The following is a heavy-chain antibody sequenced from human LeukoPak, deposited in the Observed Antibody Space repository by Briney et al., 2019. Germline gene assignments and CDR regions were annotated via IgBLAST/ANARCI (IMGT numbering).Heavy chain of an antibody. Sequence: SETLSLTCTVSGGSISSHYWSWIRQPPGKGLEWIGYIYYSGSTNYDPSLKSRVTISVDTSKNQFSLKLSSVTAADTAVYYCARQWVGFDPWGQGTLVTVSS. CDR1: GGSISSHY. CDR2: IYYSGST. CDR3: ARQWVGFDP. V-gene: IGHV4-59*11. J-gene: IGHJ5*02. D-gene: IGHD6-19*01.